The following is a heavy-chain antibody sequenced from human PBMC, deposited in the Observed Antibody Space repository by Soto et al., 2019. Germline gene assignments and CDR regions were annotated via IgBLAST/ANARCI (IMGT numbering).Heavy chain of an antibody. Sequence: QITLKESGPTLVKPTQTLTLTCTFSGFSLTTSGVGVGWIRQPPGKALEWLALIYWDDDKRYSPSLRSRLTITKDSSKNQVVLTMTHMDPVDTGTYYWAQRKVGPRLDSWGQGTLVTVSS. V-gene: IGHV2-5*02. D-gene: IGHD1-26*01. CDR1: GFSLTTSGVG. CDR3: AQRKVGPRLDS. J-gene: IGHJ4*02. CDR2: IYWDDDK.